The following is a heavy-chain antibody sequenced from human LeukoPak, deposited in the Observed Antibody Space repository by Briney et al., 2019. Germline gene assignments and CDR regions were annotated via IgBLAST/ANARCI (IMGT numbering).Heavy chain of an antibody. CDR1: GYTFTGYY. CDR2: INPNSGGT. Sequence: ASVKVSCKASGYTFTGYYMHWVRQGPGQGLEWMGWINPNSGGTNYAQKFQGRVTMTRDTSISTAYMELSRLRSDDTAVYYCARAGGYSGYDAPYYFDYWGQGTLVTVSS. D-gene: IGHD5-12*01. CDR3: ARAGGYSGYDAPYYFDY. J-gene: IGHJ4*02. V-gene: IGHV1-2*02.